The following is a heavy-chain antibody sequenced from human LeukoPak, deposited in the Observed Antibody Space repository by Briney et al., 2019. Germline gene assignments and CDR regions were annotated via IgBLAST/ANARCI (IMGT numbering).Heavy chain of an antibody. J-gene: IGHJ4*02. CDR2: LAVGSGNT. CDR3: AAVFGSGYCYYFDY. V-gene: IGHV1-58*02. CDR1: GSSFSSSS. D-gene: IGHD3-22*01. Sequence: GASVKVSCKASGSSFSSSSMQWVRQARGQRLEWIGWLAVGSGNTNYAQKLQGRVIITRDMSTSTAYMELSSLRSEDTALYYCAAVFGSGYCYYFDYWGQGSLVTVSS.